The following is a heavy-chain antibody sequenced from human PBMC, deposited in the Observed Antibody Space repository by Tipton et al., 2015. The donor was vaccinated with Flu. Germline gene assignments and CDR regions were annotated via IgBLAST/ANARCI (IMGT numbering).Heavy chain of an antibody. D-gene: IGHD5-24*01. CDR1: GGTFSSYA. CDR2: IIPILGIA. V-gene: IGHV1-69*09. Sequence: QVQLVQSGAEVKKPGSSVKVSCKASGGTFSSYAISWVRQAPGQGLEWMGRIIPILGIANYAQKFQGRVTITPDKSTSTAYMELSSLRSEDTAVYYCASSDGYNSDFDYWGQGTLVTVSS. CDR3: ASSDGYNSDFDY. J-gene: IGHJ4*02.